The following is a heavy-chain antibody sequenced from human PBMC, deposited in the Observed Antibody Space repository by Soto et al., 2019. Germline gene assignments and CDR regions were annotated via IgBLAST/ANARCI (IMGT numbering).Heavy chain of an antibody. Sequence: ASVKVSCKASGGTFSSYAISWVRQAPGQGLEWMGGIIPIFGTANYAQKFQGRVTITADKSTSTAYMELSSLRSEDTAVYYCASSATRFSPSYYGMDVWGQGTTVTVSS. J-gene: IGHJ6*02. CDR3: ASSATRFSPSYYGMDV. V-gene: IGHV1-69*06. CDR1: GGTFSSYA. D-gene: IGHD6-6*01. CDR2: IIPIFGTA.